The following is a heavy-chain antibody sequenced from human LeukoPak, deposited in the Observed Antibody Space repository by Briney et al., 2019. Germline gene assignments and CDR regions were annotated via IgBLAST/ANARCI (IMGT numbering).Heavy chain of an antibody. Sequence: GGSLRLSCVASGFTSSSYGMNWVRQAPGKGLEWVANMNQDGSERDYVDSVKGRFTISRDNARNSLYLQMSSLRAEDTAVYYCATYTHWVAGDVWGQGTAVTVSS. D-gene: IGHD3-16*01. CDR1: GFTSSSYG. V-gene: IGHV3-7*01. CDR3: ATYTHWVAGDV. J-gene: IGHJ6*02. CDR2: MNQDGSER.